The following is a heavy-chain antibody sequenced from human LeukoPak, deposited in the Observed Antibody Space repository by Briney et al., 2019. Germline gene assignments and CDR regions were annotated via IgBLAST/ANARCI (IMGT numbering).Heavy chain of an antibody. CDR2: IWYDGSNK. CDR1: GFTFSSYG. V-gene: IGHV3-33*06. CDR3: AKTGADWGSYRYKTHFDY. J-gene: IGHJ4*02. Sequence: PGGSLRLSCAASGFTFSSYGMHWVRQAPGKGLEWVAVIWYDGSNKYYADSVKGRFTISRDNSKNTLYLQMNSLRAEDTAVYYCAKTGADWGSYRYKTHFDYWGQGTLVTVSS. D-gene: IGHD3-16*02.